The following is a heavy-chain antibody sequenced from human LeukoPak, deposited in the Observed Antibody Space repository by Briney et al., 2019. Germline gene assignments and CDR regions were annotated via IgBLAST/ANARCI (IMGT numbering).Heavy chain of an antibody. CDR3: AAAPYYYGSGSYDY. CDR1: GGSISSGDYY. V-gene: IGHV4-30-4*08. CDR2: IYYSGST. J-gene: IGHJ4*02. Sequence: SETLSLTCTVSGGSISSGDYYWSWIRQPPGKGLEWIGYIYYSGSTYYNPSLKSRVTISVDTSKNQFSLKLSSVTAADTAVYYCAAAPYYYGSGSYDYWGQGTLVTVSS. D-gene: IGHD3-10*01.